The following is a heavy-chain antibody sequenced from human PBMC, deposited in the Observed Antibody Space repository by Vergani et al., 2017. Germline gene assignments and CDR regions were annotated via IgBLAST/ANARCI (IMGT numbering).Heavy chain of an antibody. D-gene: IGHD2-15*01. V-gene: IGHV4-61*02. CDR2: IYTSGST. CDR1: GGSISSGSYY. Sequence: QVQLQESGPGLVKPSQTLSLTCTVSGGSISSGSYYWSWIRQPAGKGLEWIGRIYTSGSTNYNPSLKSRVTISVNPSKNQFSLKLSSVTAADAAVYYCARDRTIWSGGSCYSRGPYYYYGMDVWGQGTTVTVYS. J-gene: IGHJ6*02. CDR3: ARDRTIWSGGSCYSRGPYYYYGMDV.